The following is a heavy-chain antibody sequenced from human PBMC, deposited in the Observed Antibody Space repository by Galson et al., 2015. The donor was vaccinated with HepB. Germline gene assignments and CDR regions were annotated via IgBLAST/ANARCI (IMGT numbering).Heavy chain of an antibody. J-gene: IGHJ6*02. D-gene: IGHD6-19*01. V-gene: IGHV1-46*04. CDR1: GYTFTSYY. CDR3: AAPSQWPASYYYGMDV. Sequence: SVKVSCKASGYTFTSYYMHWVRQAPGQGLEWMGTINPSGGSTSYAQKLQGRVTMTRDTSTSTVYMELSSLRSEDTAVYYCAAPSQWPASYYYGMDVWGQGTTVTVSS. CDR2: INPSGGST.